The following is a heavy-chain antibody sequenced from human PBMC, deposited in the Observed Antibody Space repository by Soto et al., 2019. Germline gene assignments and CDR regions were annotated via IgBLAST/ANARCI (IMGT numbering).Heavy chain of an antibody. CDR2: IYYSGST. CDR3: ARDRLESRWLGFGY. CDR1: GGSISSSSYY. Sequence: PSETLSLTCTVSGGSISSSSYYWGLIRQPPGKGLEWIGSIYYSGSTYYNPSLKSRVTISVDTSKNQFSLKLSSVTAADTAVYYCARDRLESRWLGFGYWGQGTVVTVSS. J-gene: IGHJ4*02. V-gene: IGHV4-39*02. D-gene: IGHD6-19*01.